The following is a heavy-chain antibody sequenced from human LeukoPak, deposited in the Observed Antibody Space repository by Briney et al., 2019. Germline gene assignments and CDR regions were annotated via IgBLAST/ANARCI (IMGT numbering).Heavy chain of an antibody. CDR1: GGTFSSYA. D-gene: IGHD4-17*01. CDR3: ARVRFRTRTVRCSNWFDP. CDR2: IIPIFGTA. Sequence: GASVKVSCKASGGTFSSYAISWVRQAPGQGLEWMGRIIPIFGTANYAQKFQGRVTITTDESTSTAYMELSSLRSEDTAVYYCARVRFRTRTVRCSNWFDPWGQGTLVTVSS. V-gene: IGHV1-69*05. J-gene: IGHJ5*02.